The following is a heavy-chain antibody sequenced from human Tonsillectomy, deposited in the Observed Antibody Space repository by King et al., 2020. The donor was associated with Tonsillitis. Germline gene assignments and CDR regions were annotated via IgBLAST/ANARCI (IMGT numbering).Heavy chain of an antibody. CDR1: GFTFSSYS. CDR3: ASMDFWSGYYTDLDY. Sequence: VQLVESGGGLVQPGGSLRLSCAASGFTFSSYSMNWVRQAPGKGLEWVSYISSSSSTIYYADSVKGRFTISRDNAKNSLYLQMNSLRDEDTAAYYCASMDFWSGYYTDLDYWGQGTLVTVSS. V-gene: IGHV3-48*02. J-gene: IGHJ4*02. D-gene: IGHD3-3*01. CDR2: ISSSSSTI.